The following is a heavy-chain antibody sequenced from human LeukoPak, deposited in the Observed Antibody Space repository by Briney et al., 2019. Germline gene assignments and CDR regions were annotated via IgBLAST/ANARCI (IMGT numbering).Heavy chain of an antibody. CDR1: GGTFSSYA. J-gene: IGHJ4*02. Sequence: SVKVSCKASGGTFSSYAISWVRQAPGQGLEWMGGIIPIFGTANYAQKFQGRVTITADKSTSTAYKELGSLRSEDTAVYYCARETESSSLGYWGQGTLVTVSS. D-gene: IGHD6-13*01. CDR3: ARETESSSLGY. V-gene: IGHV1-69*06. CDR2: IIPIFGTA.